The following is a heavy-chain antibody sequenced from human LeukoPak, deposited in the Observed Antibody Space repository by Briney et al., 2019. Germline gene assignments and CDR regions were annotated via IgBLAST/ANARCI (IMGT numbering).Heavy chain of an antibody. D-gene: IGHD6-19*01. CDR3: ARSGYSSGWYYFDY. V-gene: IGHV1-2*06. J-gene: IGHJ4*02. CDR1: GYTFTGYY. Sequence: ASVKVSCKASGYTFTGYYMHWVRQAPGQGLEWMGRINPNSGGTNYAQKFQGRVTITRDTSISTAYMELSRLRSDDTAVYYCARSGYSSGWYYFDYWGQGTLVTVSS. CDR2: INPNSGGT.